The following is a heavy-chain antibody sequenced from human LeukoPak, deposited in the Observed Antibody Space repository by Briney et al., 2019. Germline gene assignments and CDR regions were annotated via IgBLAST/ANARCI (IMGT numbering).Heavy chain of an antibody. V-gene: IGHV3-23*01. D-gene: IGHD3-10*01. CDR1: GFTFGSHA. CDR2: IFGSGGSP. Sequence: GGSLRLSCEASGFTFGSHAMYWVRQAPGKGLEWVAGIFGSGGSPHYADSVKGRFTISRDNSRNTLYLQMNSLRGEDAAVYPCARGGIPTGPYYYFYYMDVWGNGTAVTVSS. J-gene: IGHJ6*03. CDR3: ARGGIPTGPYYYFYYMDV.